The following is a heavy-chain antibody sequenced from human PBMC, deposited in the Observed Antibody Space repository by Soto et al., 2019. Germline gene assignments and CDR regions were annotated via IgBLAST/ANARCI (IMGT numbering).Heavy chain of an antibody. Sequence: EVQLLESGGGLVQRGGSLRLSCAASGFTFSNYAMTWVRQAPGKGLEWVSLISSTGSSTYYADSVKGRFTISRDNSKNTLSLHINSLRPEDTAVYYCAKSLRTAAFESWGQGALVTVFS. CDR1: GFTFSNYA. CDR2: ISSTGSST. CDR3: AKSLRTAAFES. J-gene: IGHJ4*02. V-gene: IGHV3-23*01. D-gene: IGHD1-1*01.